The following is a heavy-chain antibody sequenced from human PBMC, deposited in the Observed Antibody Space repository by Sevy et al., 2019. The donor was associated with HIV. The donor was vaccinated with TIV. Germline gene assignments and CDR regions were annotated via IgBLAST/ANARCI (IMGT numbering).Heavy chain of an antibody. CDR3: ARVYGLGSYYKGAWGMDV. V-gene: IGHV3-53*01. CDR1: GFTVSSNY. D-gene: IGHD3-10*01. CDR2: IYSGGST. Sequence: GGSLRLSCAASGFTVSSNYMSWVRQAPGKGLEWVSVIYSGGSTYYADSVKGPFTISRDNSKNTLYLQMNSLRAEDTAVYYCARVYGLGSYYKGAWGMDVWGQGTTVTVSS. J-gene: IGHJ6*02.